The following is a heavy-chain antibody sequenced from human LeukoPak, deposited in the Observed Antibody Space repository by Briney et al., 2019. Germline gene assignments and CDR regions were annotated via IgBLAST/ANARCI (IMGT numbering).Heavy chain of an antibody. J-gene: IGHJ4*02. CDR3: AKQAGWGGYFYFLPFDF. CDR2: FGHNGGIT. V-gene: IGHV3-23*01. D-gene: IGHD2-21*01. CDR1: GFSFTSYA. Sequence: GGSLRLSCAASGFSFTSYAMNWVRQAPGKGLEWVSGFGHNGGITYADSVKGRFTISRDNSKNSLYLQMNSLRAEDSAVYFCAKQAGWGGYFYFLPFDFWGQGTLVTVSS.